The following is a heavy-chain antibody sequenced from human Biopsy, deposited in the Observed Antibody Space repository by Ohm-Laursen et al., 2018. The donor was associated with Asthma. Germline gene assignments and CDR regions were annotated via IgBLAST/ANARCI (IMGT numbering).Heavy chain of an antibody. D-gene: IGHD6-19*01. V-gene: IGHV4-59*01. CDR3: VRAVRNEQWLAPFDY. CDR2: VYWTGST. J-gene: IGHJ4*02. Sequence: PLSLTSSVYGGSISSFYWSLIRQSPEKGLEWMGYVYWTGSTNYNPSLKSRITMSVDTSKNRMFLELTSVTAADTAIYYCVRAVRNEQWLAPFDYWGQGKPVTVSS. CDR1: GGSISSFY.